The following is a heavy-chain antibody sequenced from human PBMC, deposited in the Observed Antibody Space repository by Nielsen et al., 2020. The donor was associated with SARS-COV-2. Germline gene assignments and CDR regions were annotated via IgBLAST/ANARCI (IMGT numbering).Heavy chain of an antibody. CDR2: INPNSGGT. CDR3: ARGWEQQLVMRGVFDY. D-gene: IGHD6-13*01. CDR1: GYTFISYR. Sequence: ASVKVSCKASGYTFISYRISWVRQPPGQGLEWMGRINPNSGGTNYAQKFQGRVTMTRDTSISTAYMELSRLRSDDTAVYYCARGWEQQLVMRGVFDYWGQGTLVTVSS. J-gene: IGHJ4*02. V-gene: IGHV1-2*06.